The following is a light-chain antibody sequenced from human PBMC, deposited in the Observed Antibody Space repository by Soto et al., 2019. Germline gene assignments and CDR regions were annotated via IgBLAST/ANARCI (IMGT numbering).Light chain of an antibody. V-gene: IGLV2-8*01. J-gene: IGLJ1*01. CDR3: SSYAVTNIFV. CDR1: SSDVGGYNY. CDR2: EVS. Sequence: QSALTQPPSASGSPGQSVTISCTGTSSDVGGYNYVSWYQQHLGKAPKVIIYEVSKRPSGVPDRFSGSKSGSTASLTVSGLQAEDEADYYCSSYAVTNIFVFGTGTKV.